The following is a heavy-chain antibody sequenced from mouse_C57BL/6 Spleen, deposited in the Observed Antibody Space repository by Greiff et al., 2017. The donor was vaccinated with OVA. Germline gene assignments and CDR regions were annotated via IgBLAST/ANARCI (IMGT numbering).Heavy chain of an antibody. D-gene: IGHD1-1*01. CDR3: VPFITTVVGYFDV. CDR2: INPNNGGT. Sequence: EVQLQQSGPELVKPGASVKISCKASGYTFTDSYMNWVKQSHGKSLEWIGDINPNNGGTSYNQKFKGKATLTVDKSSSTAYMELRSLTSEDSAVYYCVPFITTVVGYFDVWGTGTTVTVSS. V-gene: IGHV1-26*01. CDR1: GYTFTDSY. J-gene: IGHJ1*03.